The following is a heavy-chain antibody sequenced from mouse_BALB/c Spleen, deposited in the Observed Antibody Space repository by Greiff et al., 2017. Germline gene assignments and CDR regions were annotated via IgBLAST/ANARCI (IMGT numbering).Heavy chain of an antibody. V-gene: IGHV5-6-5*01. J-gene: IGHJ4*01. Sequence: EVKLMESGGGLVKPGGSLKLSCAASGFTFSSYAMSWVRQTPEKRLEWVASISSGGSTYYPDSVKGRFTISRDNARNILYLQMSSLRSEDTAMYYCARTNYYGSSRYAMDYWGQGTSVTVSS. CDR1: GFTFSSYA. D-gene: IGHD1-1*01. CDR3: ARTNYYGSSRYAMDY. CDR2: ISSGGST.